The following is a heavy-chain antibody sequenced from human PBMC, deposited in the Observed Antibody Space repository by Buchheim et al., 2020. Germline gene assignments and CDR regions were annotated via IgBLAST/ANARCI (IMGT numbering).Heavy chain of an antibody. CDR2: ISYDGSHK. CDR1: GFTFSRYH. Sequence: QVQLVEPGGGVVQPGRSLRLSCAASGFTFSRYHMHWVRQAPGKGLEWLAVISYDGSHKYYADSVKGRFTISRDNSKNTLYLQMNSLRAEDTAVYYCAKDRSYCSGGSCPNYFDYWGQGTL. V-gene: IGHV3-30*18. D-gene: IGHD2-15*01. J-gene: IGHJ4*02. CDR3: AKDRSYCSGGSCPNYFDY.